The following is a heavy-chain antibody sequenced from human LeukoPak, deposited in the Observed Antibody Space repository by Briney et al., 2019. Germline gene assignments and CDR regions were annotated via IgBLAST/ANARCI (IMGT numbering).Heavy chain of an antibody. V-gene: IGHV4-59*01. CDR1: GGSISSYY. CDR3: ARGRGGGYCSGGSCFTPYYYYYYYMDV. Sequence: KSSETLSLTCTVSGGSISSYYWSWIRQPPGKGLEWIGYIYYSGSTNYNPSLKSRVTISVDTSKNQFSLKLSSVTAADTAVYYCARGRGGGYCSGGSCFTPYYYYYYYMDVWGKGTTVTVSS. CDR2: IYYSGST. D-gene: IGHD2-15*01. J-gene: IGHJ6*03.